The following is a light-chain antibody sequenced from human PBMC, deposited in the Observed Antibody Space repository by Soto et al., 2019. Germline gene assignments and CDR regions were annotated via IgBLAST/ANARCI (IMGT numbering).Light chain of an antibody. CDR2: DVN. V-gene: IGLV2-11*01. J-gene: IGLJ1*01. CDR3: CSYAGSYSYD. CDR1: SSDVGGFNS. Sequence: ALTQPRSVSGSPGQSVTISCTGTSSDVGGFNSVSWYQQHPGKAPKLMIYDVNKRPSGVPDRFSGSKSGSTASLTISGLQAEDEADYYCCSYAGSYSYDFATGTKVTVL.